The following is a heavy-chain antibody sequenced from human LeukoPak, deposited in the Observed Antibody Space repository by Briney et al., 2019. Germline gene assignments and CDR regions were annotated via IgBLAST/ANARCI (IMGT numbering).Heavy chain of an antibody. CDR3: ARIRRGSDS. V-gene: IGHV4-38-2*02. J-gene: IGHJ5*02. D-gene: IGHD2-21*01. CDR1: GYSISSGYY. Sequence: SETLSLTCTVSGYSISSGYYWGWIRQPPGKGLEWIGEINHSGSTNYNPSLKSRVTISVDTSKNQFSLKLSSVTAADTAVYYCARIRRGSDSWGQGTLVTVSS. CDR2: INHSGST.